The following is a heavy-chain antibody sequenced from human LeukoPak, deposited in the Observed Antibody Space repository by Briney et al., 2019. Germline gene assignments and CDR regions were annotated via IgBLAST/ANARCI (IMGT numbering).Heavy chain of an antibody. CDR3: ARYCSSTSCPTILDAFGI. CDR2: IYYSGST. Sequence: SETLSLTCTVSGGSISSSSYYWGWIRQPPGKGLEWIGSIYYSGSTYYNPSLKSRVTISVDTSKNQFSLKLSSVTAADTAAYYCARYCSSTSCPTILDAFGIWGQGTTVTVSS. D-gene: IGHD2-2*01. CDR1: GGSISSSSYY. V-gene: IGHV4-39*01. J-gene: IGHJ3*02.